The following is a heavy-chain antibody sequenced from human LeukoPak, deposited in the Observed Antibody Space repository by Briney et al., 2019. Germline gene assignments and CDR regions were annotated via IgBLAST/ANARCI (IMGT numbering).Heavy chain of an antibody. V-gene: IGHV4-59*08. CDR1: GGSISSYY. CDR3: ARHLCSSSSCYYFDY. J-gene: IGHJ4*02. CDR2: IYYSGST. D-gene: IGHD2-2*01. Sequence: SETLSLTCTVSGGSISSYYWSWIRQPPGKGLEWIGYIYYSGSTNYNPSLQSRVTISVDTSKNHFSLELSSVTAADTAVYYCARHLCSSSSCYYFDYWGQGTLVTVSS.